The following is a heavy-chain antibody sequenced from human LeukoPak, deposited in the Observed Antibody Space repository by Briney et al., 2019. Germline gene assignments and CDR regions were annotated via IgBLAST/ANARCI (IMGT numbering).Heavy chain of an antibody. J-gene: IGHJ3*01. CDR1: GGSIRSHY. CDR3: ARNRRSYADAFDL. V-gene: IGHV4-59*08. Sequence: KPSETLSLTCTVSGGSIRSHYWSWLRQPPGQGMEWIGHVYNCGTTKYNPSLRSRVTISADTSKNQVSLRLTSVTAADTAVYYCARNRRSYADAFDLWGQGTMVTVSS. D-gene: IGHD3-16*01. CDR2: VYNCGTT.